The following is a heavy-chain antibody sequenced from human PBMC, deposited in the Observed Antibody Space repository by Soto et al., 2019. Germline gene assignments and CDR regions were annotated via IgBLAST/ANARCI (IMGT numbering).Heavy chain of an antibody. Sequence: GASVKVSCKASGGTFSSYAISWVRQAPGQGLEWMGGIIPIFGTANYAQKFQGRVTITADESTSTAYMELSSLRSEDTAVYYCATGGGYSSSWYPTFRYFQHWGQGTLVTVSS. CDR2: IIPIFGTA. CDR3: ATGGGYSSSWYPTFRYFQH. V-gene: IGHV1-69*13. CDR1: GGTFSSYA. D-gene: IGHD6-13*01. J-gene: IGHJ1*01.